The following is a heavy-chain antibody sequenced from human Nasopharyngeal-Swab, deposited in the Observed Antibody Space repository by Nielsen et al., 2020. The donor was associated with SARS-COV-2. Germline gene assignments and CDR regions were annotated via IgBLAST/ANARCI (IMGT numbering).Heavy chain of an antibody. CDR2: GNTDGSST. Sequence: ESLNISCAASGFTFSGYWMHWVRQAPGKGLVWVSRGNTDGSSTNYADSVKGRFTISRDNAKRTLYLQMNSLRDEDAAVYYCARGSFGSIDYWGQGTLVTVSS. V-gene: IGHV3-74*01. J-gene: IGHJ4*02. CDR3: ARGSFGSIDY. D-gene: IGHD3-10*01. CDR1: GFTFSGYW.